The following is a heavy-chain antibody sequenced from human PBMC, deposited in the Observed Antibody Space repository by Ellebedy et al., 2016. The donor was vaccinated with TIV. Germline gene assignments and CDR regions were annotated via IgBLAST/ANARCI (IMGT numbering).Heavy chain of an antibody. D-gene: IGHD6-13*01. J-gene: IGHJ5*02. V-gene: IGHV1-8*01. CDR2: MTPNSGNT. CDR1: GYTFPSYD. CDR3: ARRRIATAGTLVDP. Sequence: AASVQVSCKASGYTFPSYDINWVRQATGQGLEWMGWMTPNSGNTSYAQKFQGRVTMTRNTTIATAYMELSSLRSEDTAVYYCARRRIATAGTLVDPWGQGTLVTVSS.